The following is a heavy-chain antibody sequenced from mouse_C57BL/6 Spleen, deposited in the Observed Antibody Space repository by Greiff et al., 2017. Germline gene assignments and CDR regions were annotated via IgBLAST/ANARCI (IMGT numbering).Heavy chain of an antibody. Sequence: QVQLKQSGAELVRPGTSVKVSCKASGYAFTNYLIEWVKQRPGQGLEWIGVINPGSGGTNYNEKFKGKATLTADKSSSTAYMQLSSLTSEDSAVYFCARLHYYFDHWGQGTTLTVSS. CDR3: ARLHYYFDH. CDR1: GYAFTNYL. J-gene: IGHJ2*01. V-gene: IGHV1-54*01. CDR2: INPGSGGT.